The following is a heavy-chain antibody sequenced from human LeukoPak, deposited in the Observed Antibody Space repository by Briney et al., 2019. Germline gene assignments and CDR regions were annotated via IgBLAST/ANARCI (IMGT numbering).Heavy chain of an antibody. J-gene: IGHJ4*02. CDR3: ATNIRDDYGGNSDY. CDR2: IIPIFGTA. D-gene: IGHD4-23*01. V-gene: IGHV1-69*13. CDR1: GGTFSSYA. Sequence: ASVKVSCKASGGTFSSYAISWVRQAPGQGLEWMGGIIPIFGTANYAQKFQGRVTITADESTSTAYMELSSLRSEDTAVYYYATNIRDDYGGNSDYWGQGTLVTVSS.